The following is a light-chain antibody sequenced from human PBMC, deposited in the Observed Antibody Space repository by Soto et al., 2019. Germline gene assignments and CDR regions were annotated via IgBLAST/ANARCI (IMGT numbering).Light chain of an antibody. CDR2: SAS. J-gene: IGKJ4*01. CDR3: LQFNDYPLT. Sequence: DIQLTQSPSFLSAPVGDRVTITCRASQVFRIHMAWYQQKPGKAPKLLIYSASSLVSGVPSRFSGYESGTEFTLTISNLQPEDSATYYCLQFNDYPLTVGGGTKVEIK. CDR1: QVFRIH. V-gene: IGKV1-9*01.